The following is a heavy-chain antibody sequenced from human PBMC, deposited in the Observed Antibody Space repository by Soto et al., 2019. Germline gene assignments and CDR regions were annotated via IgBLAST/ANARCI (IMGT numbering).Heavy chain of an antibody. CDR3: ARESIVGATNTFDY. D-gene: IGHD1-26*01. J-gene: IGHJ4*02. CDR2: IYSGGST. Sequence: EVQLVESGGGLVQPGESLRLSCAASGFTVSSNYMSWVRQAPGKGLEWVSIIYSGGSTYYADSVKGRFTISRDNSKNTLYLQINSLRAEDTAVHYCARESIVGATNTFDYWGQGTLVTVSS. CDR1: GFTVSSNY. V-gene: IGHV3-66*01.